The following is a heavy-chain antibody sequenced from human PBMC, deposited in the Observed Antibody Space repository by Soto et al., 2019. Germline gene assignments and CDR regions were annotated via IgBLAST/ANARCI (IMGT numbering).Heavy chain of an antibody. Sequence: SVKFSCKASGGTFSSYAIIWVLQAPGQGLEWMGGIIPIFGRANYAQKFQGRVTVTADESTSTAYMELSSVKSEDTAVYYCAKPPEGPIAGVNSYFDQWGQGTLVTVSS. CDR3: AKPPEGPIAGVNSYFDQ. V-gene: IGHV1-69*13. D-gene: IGHD3-10*01. J-gene: IGHJ4*02. CDR1: GGTFSSYA. CDR2: IIPIFGRA.